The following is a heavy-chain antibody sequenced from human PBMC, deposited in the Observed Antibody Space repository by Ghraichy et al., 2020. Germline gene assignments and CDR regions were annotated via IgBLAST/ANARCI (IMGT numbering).Heavy chain of an antibody. J-gene: IGHJ6*02. D-gene: IGHD3-22*01. Sequence: SETLSLTCTVSGGSVSSGSYYWSWIRQPPGKGLEWIGYIYYSGSTNYNPSLKSRVTISVDTSKNQFSLKLSSVTAADTAVYYCAREGDSSGYYYPLAPGGMDVWGQGTTVTVSS. CDR3: AREGDSSGYYYPLAPGGMDV. CDR1: GGSVSSGSYY. V-gene: IGHV4-61*01. CDR2: IYYSGST.